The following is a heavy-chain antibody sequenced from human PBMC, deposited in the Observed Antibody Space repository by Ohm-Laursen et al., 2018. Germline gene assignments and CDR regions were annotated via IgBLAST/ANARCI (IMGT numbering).Heavy chain of an antibody. Sequence: SQTLSLTWAVSGYSISSGYYWGWIRQPPGKGLEWIGTIYHSGSTNYNPSLKSRVTISVDTSKNQFSLKLSSVTAADTAVYYCARQESSGWYPDYWGQGTLVTVSS. CDR3: ARQESSGWYPDY. CDR2: IYHSGST. D-gene: IGHD6-19*01. V-gene: IGHV4-38-2*01. J-gene: IGHJ4*02. CDR1: GYSISSGYY.